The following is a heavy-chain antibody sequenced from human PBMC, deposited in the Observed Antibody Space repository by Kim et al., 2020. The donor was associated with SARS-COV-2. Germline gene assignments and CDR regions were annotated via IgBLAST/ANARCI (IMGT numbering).Heavy chain of an antibody. V-gene: IGHV3-9*01. D-gene: IGHD3-3*01. CDR1: GFTFRDYA. Sequence: GGSLRLSCAASGFTFRDYAMHWVRQVPGKGLEWVSSISWNSGTIDYADSVKGRFTISRDDAKNSLYLEMNSLRAEDTAFYYCTKVPTARSDYYVAFDVWGQGTMVTVSS. J-gene: IGHJ3*01. CDR2: ISWNSGTI. CDR3: TKVPTARSDYYVAFDV.